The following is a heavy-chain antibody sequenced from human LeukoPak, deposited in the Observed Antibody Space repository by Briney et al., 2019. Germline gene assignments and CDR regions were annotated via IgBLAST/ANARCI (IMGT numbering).Heavy chain of an antibody. CDR1: GGTFSSYA. J-gene: IGHJ4*02. Sequence: SVKVSCKASGGTFSSYAISWVRQAPGQGLEWMGRIIPILGIANYAQKFQGRVTITADKSTSTAYMELSSLRSEDTAVYYCARVDTAMVMDYWGQGTLVTVSS. CDR2: IIPILGIA. CDR3: ARVDTAMVMDY. V-gene: IGHV1-69*04. D-gene: IGHD5-18*01.